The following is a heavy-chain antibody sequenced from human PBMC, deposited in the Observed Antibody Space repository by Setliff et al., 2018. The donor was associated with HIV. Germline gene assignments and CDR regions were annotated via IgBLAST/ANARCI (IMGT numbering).Heavy chain of an antibody. J-gene: IGHJ5*02. V-gene: IGHV1-18*01. CDR3: ARRADRFDL. CDR1: GYALTSYS. Sequence: ASVKVSCKASGYALTSYSLTWVRQAPGQGLEWMGWISDYNSNTEYAQKFQGRVTMTKDTSTSTAYMELRSLRPDDTAVYFCARRADRFDLWGPGTLVTVSS. D-gene: IGHD3-9*01. CDR2: ISDYNSNT.